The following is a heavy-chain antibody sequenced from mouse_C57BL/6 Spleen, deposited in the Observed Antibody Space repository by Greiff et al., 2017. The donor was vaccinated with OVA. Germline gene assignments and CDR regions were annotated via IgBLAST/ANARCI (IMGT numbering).Heavy chain of an antibody. CDR1: GYTFTNYW. V-gene: IGHV1-63*01. CDR3: ARKGDGNSTFAY. J-gene: IGHJ3*01. Sequence: LQESGAELVRPGTSVKMSCKASGYTFTNYWIGWAKQRPGHGLEWIGDIYPGGGYTNYNEKIKGKATLTADKSSSTAYMKFSSLTSEDSAIFYCARKGDGNSTFAYWGQGTLVTVSA. D-gene: IGHD2-1*01. CDR2: IYPGGGYT.